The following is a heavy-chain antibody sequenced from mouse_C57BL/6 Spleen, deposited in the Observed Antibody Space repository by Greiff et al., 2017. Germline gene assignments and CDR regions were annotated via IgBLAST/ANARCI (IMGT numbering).Heavy chain of an antibody. V-gene: IGHV5-16*01. J-gene: IGHJ4*01. CDR1: GFTFSDYY. CDR3: ARQLAIYYAMDY. CDR2: INYDGSST. D-gene: IGHD6-1*01. Sequence: EVMLVESEGGLVQPGSSMKLSCTASGFTFSDYYMAWVRQVPEKGLEWVANINYDGSSTYYLDSLKSRFIISRDNAKNILYLQMSSLKSEDTATYYCARQLAIYYAMDYWGQGTSVTVSS.